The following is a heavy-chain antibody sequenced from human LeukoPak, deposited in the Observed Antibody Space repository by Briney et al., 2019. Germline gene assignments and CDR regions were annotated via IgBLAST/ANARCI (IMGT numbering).Heavy chain of an antibody. CDR2: ITHNSDST. D-gene: IGHD3-3*01. CDR1: GFTFNAYP. CDR3: ARGGATTFGLWGNAFDI. V-gene: IGHV3-48*01. Sequence: GGSLRLSCAASGFTFNAYPMNWVRQAPGKGLEWISYITHNSDSTYYADSVKGRFTISRDNAKNSLYLQMNSLRAEDTAVYYCARGGATTFGLWGNAFDIWGQGTMVTVSS. J-gene: IGHJ3*02.